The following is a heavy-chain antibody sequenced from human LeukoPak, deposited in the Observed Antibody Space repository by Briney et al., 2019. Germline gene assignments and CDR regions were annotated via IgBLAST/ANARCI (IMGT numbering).Heavy chain of an antibody. Sequence: GGSLRLSCAASGFTFSSYSMNWVRQAPGKGLEWVSSISSSSYIYYADSVKGRFTISRDNAKNSLYLQMNSLRAEDTAVYYCATGISGPQGYYYGMDVWGQGTTVTVSS. CDR1: GFTFSSYS. D-gene: IGHD3-10*01. CDR3: ATGISGPQGYYYGMDV. CDR2: ISSSSYI. V-gene: IGHV3-21*01. J-gene: IGHJ6*02.